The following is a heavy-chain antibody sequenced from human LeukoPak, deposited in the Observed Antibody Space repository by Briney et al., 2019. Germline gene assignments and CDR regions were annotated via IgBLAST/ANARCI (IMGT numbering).Heavy chain of an antibody. CDR1: GGTFSSYA. CDR2: IIPILGIA. J-gene: IGHJ4*02. D-gene: IGHD3-22*01. Sequence: SVKVSCKASGGTFSSYAISWVRQAPGQGLEWMGRIIPILGIANYAQKFQGRVTITADKSTSTAYMELSSPRSEDTAVYYCARDIRYDSSGYYYEYYWGQGTLVTVSS. V-gene: IGHV1-69*04. CDR3: ARDIRYDSSGYYYEYY.